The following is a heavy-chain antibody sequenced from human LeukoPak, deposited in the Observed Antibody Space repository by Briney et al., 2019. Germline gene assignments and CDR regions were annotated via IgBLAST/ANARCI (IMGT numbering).Heavy chain of an antibody. CDR3: ARSTPITMVRGVTVDY. Sequence: SETLSLTCAIYGGSFSGYYWSWIRQPPGKGLEWIGEINHSGSTNYNPSLKSRVTISVDTSKNQFSLKLSSVTAADTAVYYCARSTPITMVRGVTVDYWGQGTLVTVSS. CDR2: INHSGST. CDR1: GGSFSGYY. D-gene: IGHD3-10*01. J-gene: IGHJ4*02. V-gene: IGHV4-34*01.